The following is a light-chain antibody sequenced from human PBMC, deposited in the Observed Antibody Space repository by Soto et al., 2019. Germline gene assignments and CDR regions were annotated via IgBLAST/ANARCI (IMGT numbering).Light chain of an antibody. Sequence: EIVMTQSPATLSVSPGERATLSCRASQSVRSNLAWYQQKPGQAPRLLIYGASTRATGIPARFSGSGSGTEFTLTISSLQSEDFAVIYCQQYNNWWTFGQGTKVEIK. J-gene: IGKJ1*01. CDR2: GAS. CDR3: QQYNNWWT. CDR1: QSVRSN. V-gene: IGKV3-15*01.